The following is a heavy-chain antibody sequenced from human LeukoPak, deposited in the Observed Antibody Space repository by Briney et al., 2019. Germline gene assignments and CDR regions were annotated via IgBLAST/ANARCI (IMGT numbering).Heavy chain of an antibody. J-gene: IGHJ4*02. D-gene: IGHD3-16*02. CDR2: INPNSGVT. V-gene: IGHV1-2*02. CDR3: ARQQEVSGYFDY. Sequence: ASVKVSCKASGYRFTGCYMHWVRQAPGQGLEWMGWINPNSGVTNYAQNFQGRVSMTRDTSISTAYMELSRLRSDDTAGYYCARQQEVSGYFDYWGQGTLVTVSS. CDR1: GYRFTGCY.